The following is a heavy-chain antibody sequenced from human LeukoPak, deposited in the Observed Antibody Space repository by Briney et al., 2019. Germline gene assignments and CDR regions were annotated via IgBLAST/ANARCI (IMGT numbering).Heavy chain of an antibody. CDR2: IDSSSSFI. CDR1: GFTFSSYI. J-gene: IGHJ4*02. CDR3: AKKGSRIAAAGPYFDY. V-gene: IGHV3-21*01. Sequence: GGSLTLSCAASGFTFSSYIMNWVRQAPGKGLEWVSSIDSSSSFIYYADSVKGRFTISRDNAKNSLYLQMNSLRAEDTAVYYCAKKGSRIAAAGPYFDYWGQGTLVTVSS. D-gene: IGHD6-13*01.